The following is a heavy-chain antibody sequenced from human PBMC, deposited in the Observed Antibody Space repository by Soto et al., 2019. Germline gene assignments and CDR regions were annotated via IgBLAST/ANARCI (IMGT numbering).Heavy chain of an antibody. Sequence: QVQLVESGGGVVQPGRSLRLSCAASGFIFSNYGMHWVRQAPGKGLEWVAVIWFDGNAKYYADSVRGRFTLSRDNSKNTLYLQMNSLRAEDTAVYYCAMCGTYSSIGGGTDFDCWGQGTLVTVSS. J-gene: IGHJ4*02. CDR3: AMCGTYSSIGGGTDFDC. CDR1: GFIFSNYG. D-gene: IGHD1-26*01. V-gene: IGHV3-33*01. CDR2: IWFDGNAK.